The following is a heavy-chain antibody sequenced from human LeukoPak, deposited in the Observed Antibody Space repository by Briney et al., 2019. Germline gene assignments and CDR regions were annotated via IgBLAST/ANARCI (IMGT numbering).Heavy chain of an antibody. V-gene: IGHV3-9*01. Sequence: PGGSLRLSCAASGFTFDDYAMHWVRQAPGKGLEWVSGISWNSGNIGYADSAKGRFTISRDNAKNSLFLQMNSLRAEDTALYYCAKDYCSSTTCYYNYWGQGTLVTVSS. D-gene: IGHD2-2*01. CDR3: AKDYCSSTTCYYNY. J-gene: IGHJ4*02. CDR2: ISWNSGNI. CDR1: GFTFDDYA.